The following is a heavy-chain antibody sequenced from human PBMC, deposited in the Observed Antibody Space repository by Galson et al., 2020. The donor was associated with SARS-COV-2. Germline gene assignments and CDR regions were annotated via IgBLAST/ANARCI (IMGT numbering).Heavy chain of an antibody. CDR3: ARAFEAYGMDV. Sequence: SQTLSLTCTVSGGSISSGAYYWSWIRQHPGKGLEWIASIYYSGSTYYNPSLKSRVTISVDTSKNQFSRKLSSVTAADTAVYYCARAFEAYGMDVWGQGTRVTVSS. V-gene: IGHV4-31*03. J-gene: IGHJ6*02. CDR2: IYYSGST. CDR1: GGSISSGAYY.